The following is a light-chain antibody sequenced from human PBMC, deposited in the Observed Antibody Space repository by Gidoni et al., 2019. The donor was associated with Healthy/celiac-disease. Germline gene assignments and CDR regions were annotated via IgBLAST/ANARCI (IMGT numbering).Light chain of an antibody. CDR1: QDISNY. V-gene: IGKV1-33*01. J-gene: IGKJ3*01. Sequence: IQMTQSPSSLSASVGDRVTITCQARQDISNYLHWYQQKPGKAPKLLIYDASNLETGVPSRFSGSGSGTDFTFTISSLQPEDIATYYCQQYDNLFTFGPGTKVDIK. CDR2: DAS. CDR3: QQYDNLFT.